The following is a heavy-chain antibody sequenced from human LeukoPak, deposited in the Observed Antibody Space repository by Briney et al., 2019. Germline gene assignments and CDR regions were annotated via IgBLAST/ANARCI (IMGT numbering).Heavy chain of an antibody. V-gene: IGHV4-4*02. CDR2: IYHSGST. CDR1: GGSISSSNW. CDR3: ARGYGDYLNWFDP. D-gene: IGHD4-17*01. J-gene: IGHJ5*02. Sequence: SETLSLTCAVSGGSISSSNWWSWVRQPPGKGLEWIGEIYHSGSTNYNPSLKSRVTISVDKSKNQFSLKLSSVTAADTAVYYCARGYGDYLNWFDPWGQGTLVTVSS.